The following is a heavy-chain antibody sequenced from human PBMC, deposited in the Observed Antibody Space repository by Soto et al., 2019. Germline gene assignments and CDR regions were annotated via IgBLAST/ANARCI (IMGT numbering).Heavy chain of an antibody. D-gene: IGHD2-2*01. CDR3: ARVYCSSTSCSPGYYYYGLDV. J-gene: IGHJ6*02. Sequence: ASVKVSCQASGYPFTYRYLHWVRQAPGQALEWMGGTIPIFGTANYAQKFQGRVTITADKSTSTAYMELSSLRSEDSAVYNCARVYCSSTSCSPGYYYYGLDVWGQGTTVTAP. V-gene: IGHV1-69*06. CDR2: TIPIFGTA. CDR1: GYPFTYRY.